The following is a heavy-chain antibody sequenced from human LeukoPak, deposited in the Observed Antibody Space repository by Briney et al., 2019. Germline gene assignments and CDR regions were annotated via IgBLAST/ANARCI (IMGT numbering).Heavy chain of an antibody. Sequence: PGGSLRLSCTASGFTFGGHSVSWFRQAPGKGLEWVGFIRSKAYGGTAEYAASVKGRFTISRDDSKSVAYLQMDSLKTEDTAVYYCTREIRYFDWFQADYWGQGTLVTVSS. V-gene: IGHV3-49*03. D-gene: IGHD3-9*01. CDR3: TREIRYFDWFQADY. CDR2: IRSKAYGGTA. J-gene: IGHJ4*02. CDR1: GFTFGGHS.